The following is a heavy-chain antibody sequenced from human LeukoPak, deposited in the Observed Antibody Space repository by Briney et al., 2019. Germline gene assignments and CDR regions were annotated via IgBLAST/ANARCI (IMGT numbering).Heavy chain of an antibody. V-gene: IGHV1-2*06. J-gene: IGHJ4*02. CDR2: INPNSGGT. CDR3: ARTWDDYDFWSGYYWY. D-gene: IGHD3-3*01. CDR1: GYTFTGYY. Sequence: ASVKVSCKASGYTFTGYYMHWVRQAPGQGREWMGRINPNSGGTNYAQKFQGRVTMTRDTSISTAYMELSRLRSDDTAVYYCARTWDDYDFWSGYYWYWGQGTLVTVSS.